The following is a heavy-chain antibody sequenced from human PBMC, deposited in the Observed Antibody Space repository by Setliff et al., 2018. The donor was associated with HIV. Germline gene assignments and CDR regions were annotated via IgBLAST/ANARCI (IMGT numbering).Heavy chain of an antibody. J-gene: IGHJ6*03. D-gene: IGHD3-16*01. V-gene: IGHV4-39*07. CDR3: ARDVPWGDYYYYMDV. CDR2: IYYSGST. CDR1: GGSISSSSYY. Sequence: SETLSLTCTVSGGSISSSSYYWGWIRQPPGKGLEWIGSIYYSGSTYYNPPLKSRVTISVDTSKNQFSLKLSSVTAADTAVYYCARDVPWGDYYYYMDVWGKGTTVTVSS.